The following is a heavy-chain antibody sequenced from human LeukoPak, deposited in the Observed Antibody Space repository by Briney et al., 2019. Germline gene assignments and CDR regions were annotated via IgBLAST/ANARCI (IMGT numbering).Heavy chain of an antibody. D-gene: IGHD2-15*01. Sequence: PSETLSLTCTVSGGSISSYYWSWIRQPPGKGLEWIGYIYYSGSTNYNPSLKSRVTISVDTSKNQFSLKLSSVTAADTAVCYCARVELQGYCSGGSCYSSYYYGMDVWGQGTTVTVSS. CDR2: IYYSGST. CDR1: GGSISSYY. J-gene: IGHJ6*02. CDR3: ARVELQGYCSGGSCYSSYYYGMDV. V-gene: IGHV4-59*01.